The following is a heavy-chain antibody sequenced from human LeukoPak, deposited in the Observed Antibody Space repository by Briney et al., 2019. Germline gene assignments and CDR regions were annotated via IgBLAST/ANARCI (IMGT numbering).Heavy chain of an antibody. CDR1: GFTVSSNY. D-gene: IGHD1-26*01. CDR2: IFSGGST. Sequence: GGSLRLSCAASGFTVSSNYMSWVRQAPGKGLEWVSVIFSGGSTYYADSVKGRFTISRDNSKNTLYVQMNSLRAEDTAVYYCAKENHGIVGATTLIDYWGQGALVTVSS. V-gene: IGHV3-53*01. CDR3: AKENHGIVGATTLIDY. J-gene: IGHJ4*02.